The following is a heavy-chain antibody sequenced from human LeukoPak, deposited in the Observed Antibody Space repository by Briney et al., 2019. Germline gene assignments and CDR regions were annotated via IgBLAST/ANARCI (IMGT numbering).Heavy chain of an antibody. CDR1: GGSISSSNW. V-gene: IGHV4-4*02. Sequence: SETLSLTCTVSGGSISSSNWWSWVRQPPGKGLEWIGEIYHSGSTNYNPSLKSRVTISVDKSKNQFSLKLSSVTAADTAVYYCASGPWSIAARPLKGSSSYLDYWGQGTLVTVSS. CDR2: IYHSGST. D-gene: IGHD6-6*01. J-gene: IGHJ4*02. CDR3: ASGPWSIAARPLKGSSSYLDY.